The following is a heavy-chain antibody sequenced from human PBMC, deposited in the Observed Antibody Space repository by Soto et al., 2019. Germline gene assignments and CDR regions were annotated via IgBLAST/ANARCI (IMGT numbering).Heavy chain of an antibody. Sequence: SETLSLTCTVSGGSISSGGHYWSWIRQHPGKGLEWIGYIFYSGSTYYNASLESRVTISVDTSKNQFSLRLTSVTAADTPVYYCARVGGYCSSTSCSDFDHWGQGTLVTVSS. CDR1: GGSISSGGHY. D-gene: IGHD2-2*01. CDR2: IFYSGST. CDR3: ARVGGYCSSTSCSDFDH. V-gene: IGHV4-31*03. J-gene: IGHJ4*02.